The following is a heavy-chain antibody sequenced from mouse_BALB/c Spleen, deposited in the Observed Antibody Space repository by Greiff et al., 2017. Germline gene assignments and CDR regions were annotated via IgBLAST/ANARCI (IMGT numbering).Heavy chain of an antibody. Sequence: EVQLQQSGPELVKPGASVKISCKASGYTFTDYNMHWVKQSHGKSLEWIGYIYPYNGGTGYNQKFKSKATLTVDNSSSTAYMELRSLTSEDSAVYYCARDGGDGAWFAYWGQGTLVTVSA. V-gene: IGHV1S29*02. CDR1: GYTFTDYN. CDR3: ARDGGDGAWFAY. CDR2: IYPYNGGT. J-gene: IGHJ3*01.